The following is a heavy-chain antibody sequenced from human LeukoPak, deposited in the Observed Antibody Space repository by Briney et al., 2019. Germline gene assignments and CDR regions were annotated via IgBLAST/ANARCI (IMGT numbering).Heavy chain of an antibody. V-gene: IGHV3-11*01. Sequence: TGGSLRLSCAASGFTFSDYYMSWIRQAPRKGLEWLSYISRSGSTIYYAASVKGRFTISRDSANNSLYLQMDSLRAEDTAVYYCARGCSTSCHSPGKYYYAMDVWGRGTTVTVSS. J-gene: IGHJ6*02. D-gene: IGHD2-2*01. CDR3: ARGCSTSCHSPGKYYYAMDV. CDR1: GFTFSDYY. CDR2: ISRSGSTI.